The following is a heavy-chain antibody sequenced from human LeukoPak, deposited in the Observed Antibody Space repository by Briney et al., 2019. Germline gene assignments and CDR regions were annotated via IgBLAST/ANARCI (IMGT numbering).Heavy chain of an antibody. CDR2: INPNSGGT. J-gene: IGHJ4*02. D-gene: IGHD5-24*01. V-gene: IGHV1-2*02. CDR1: GYTFTSYD. CDR3: ARQDRWPGPGRYYDY. Sequence: GASVKVSCKASGYTFTSYDINWVRQATGQGLEWMGWINPNSGGTNYAQKFQGRVTMTRDTSISTAYMELSRLRSDDTAVYYCARQDRWPGPGRYYDYWGQGTLVTVSS.